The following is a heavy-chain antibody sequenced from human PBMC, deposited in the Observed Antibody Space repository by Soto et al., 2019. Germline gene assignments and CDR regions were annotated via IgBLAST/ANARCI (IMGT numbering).Heavy chain of an antibody. Sequence: QVQLVQSGAEVKKPGSSVKVSCQASGGTFNNFAFTWVRQAPGQGLEWLGGIMPVFHTTNIAQTFQDRITVTANEFTTTVYMEMTSLRYDDTAVYYCATATISPVSATLYHYGMDVWGQGTTVNVSS. J-gene: IGHJ6*02. CDR1: GGTFNNFA. V-gene: IGHV1-69*01. D-gene: IGHD6-25*01. CDR2: IMPVFHTT. CDR3: ATATISPVSATLYHYGMDV.